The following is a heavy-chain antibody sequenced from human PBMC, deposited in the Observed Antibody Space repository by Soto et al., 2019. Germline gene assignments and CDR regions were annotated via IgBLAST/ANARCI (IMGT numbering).Heavy chain of an antibody. Sequence: GESLKISCKGSGYTFTNYWIGWVRQMPGKGLEWMGIIYPGDSDTRYSPSFQGQVTISADKSISTAYLQWSSLKASDTAFYYFARFPPSRYCSGGSCYSYWGQGTLVTAPQ. CDR3: ARFPPSRYCSGGSCYSY. CDR2: IYPGDSDT. V-gene: IGHV5-51*01. D-gene: IGHD2-15*01. CDR1: GYTFTNYW. J-gene: IGHJ4*02.